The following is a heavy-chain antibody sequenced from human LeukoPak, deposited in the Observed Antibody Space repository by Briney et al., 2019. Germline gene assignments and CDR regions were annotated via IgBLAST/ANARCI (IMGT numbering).Heavy chain of an antibody. Sequence: GGSLRLSCAASGFTFNNYAMGWVRQAPGKGLEWVSSISVSGDTTYYADSVKGRFTISRDNSKNTLYLQMDNLRAEDTAVYYFVNSFGRGAFDIWGQGTMVTVSS. V-gene: IGHV3-23*01. D-gene: IGHD3-16*01. J-gene: IGHJ3*02. CDR1: GFTFNNYA. CDR3: VNSFGRGAFDI. CDR2: ISVSGDTT.